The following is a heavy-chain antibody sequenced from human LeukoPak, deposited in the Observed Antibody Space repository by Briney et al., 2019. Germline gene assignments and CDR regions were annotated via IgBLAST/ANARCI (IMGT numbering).Heavy chain of an antibody. CDR3: ARKKSRIAARPYYFDY. V-gene: IGHV4-34*01. D-gene: IGHD6-6*01. CDR2: INHSGST. Sequence: SETLSLTCAVYGGSFSGYYWSWIRQPPGKGLEWIGEINHSGSTNYNPSLKSRVTISVDTSKNQFSLKLSSVTAADTAVYYCARKKSRIAARPYYFDYWGQGTLSPSPQ. CDR1: GGSFSGYY. J-gene: IGHJ4*02.